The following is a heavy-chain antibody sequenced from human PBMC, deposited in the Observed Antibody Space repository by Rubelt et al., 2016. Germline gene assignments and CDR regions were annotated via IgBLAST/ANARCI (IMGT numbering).Heavy chain of an antibody. D-gene: IGHD7-27*01. Sequence: EVQLVESGGGVVQPGRSLRLFCADSGFTFSSYAMHWVRQAPGKGLEWLSYISGSGTTIYYADSVKGRFTISRDNDKNSLYLQMNSLRAEDTAVYYCGRDLSGDPYYSDYWGQGTLVTVSS. J-gene: IGHJ4*02. CDR2: ISGSGTTI. CDR3: GRDLSGDPYYSDY. V-gene: IGHV3-48*04. CDR1: GFTFSSYA.